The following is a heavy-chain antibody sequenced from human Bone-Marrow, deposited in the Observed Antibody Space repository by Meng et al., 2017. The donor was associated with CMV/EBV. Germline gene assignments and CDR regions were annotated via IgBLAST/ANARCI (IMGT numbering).Heavy chain of an antibody. V-gene: IGHV1-18*01. J-gene: IGHJ6*02. CDR1: GYTCSSYG. CDR2: ISAYNGNT. D-gene: IGHD2-2*02. Sequence: VKVSCKASGYTCSSYGISWVRQAPGQGLEWMGWISAYNGNTNFAQKLQGRVTMTTDTSTSTAYLELRSLRSDDTAVYYCARDPDCSSTNCYTSSYGMDVWGQGTTVTVSS. CDR3: ARDPDCSSTNCYTSSYGMDV.